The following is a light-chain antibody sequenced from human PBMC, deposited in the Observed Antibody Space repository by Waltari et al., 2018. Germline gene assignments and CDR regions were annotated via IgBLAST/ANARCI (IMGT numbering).Light chain of an antibody. CDR1: QSVGYN. CDR3: QQYNNWQIT. J-gene: IGKJ5*01. Sequence: VMTQSPATLSVSPGERVNLSCRASQSVGYNLAWFQQQPGQAPRLLIYGASTRATDIPDRFSGSGSGTAFTLTISSLQSEDFANYYCQQYNNWQITFGQGTRLDLK. V-gene: IGKV3-15*01. CDR2: GAS.